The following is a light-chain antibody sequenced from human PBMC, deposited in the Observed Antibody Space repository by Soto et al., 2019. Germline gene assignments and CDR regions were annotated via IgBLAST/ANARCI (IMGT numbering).Light chain of an antibody. J-gene: IGKJ2*01. CDR1: RNLLYNDKNY. CDR3: QQFYTTPRT. V-gene: IGKV4-1*01. Sequence: DIVMTQAPDSLAASLGAIVTINCKSSRNLLYNDKNYVAWYQQRPGQAPKLLIYWASTRESEVPVRISGSGSVTDFRLTIRDLQAADAAVYHCQQFYTTPRTFGQGTRVEI. CDR2: WAS.